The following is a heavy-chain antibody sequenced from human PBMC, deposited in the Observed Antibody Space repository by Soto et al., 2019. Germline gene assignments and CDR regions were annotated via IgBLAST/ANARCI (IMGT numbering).Heavy chain of an antibody. CDR2: ISAYNGNT. CDR1: GYTFTSYG. J-gene: IGHJ6*02. Sequence: QVQLVQSGAEVKKPGASVKVSCKASGYTFTSYGISWVRQAPGQGLEWMGWISAYNGNTNYAQKLQGRVTMTTETTTSKAYIELRRLRTDDMAVYYCARDWGGADYGDRDAYYYYGMDFWDQGTTVTVSS. V-gene: IGHV1-18*03. D-gene: IGHD4-17*01. CDR3: ARDWGGADYGDRDAYYYYGMDF.